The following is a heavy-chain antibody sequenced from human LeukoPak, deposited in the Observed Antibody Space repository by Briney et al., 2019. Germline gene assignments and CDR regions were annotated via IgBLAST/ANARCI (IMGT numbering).Heavy chain of an antibody. Sequence: GGSLRLSCAASGFTFSSYAMHWVRQAPGKGLEWVAVISYDGSNKYYADSVKGRFTTSRDNSKNTLYLQMNSLRAEDTAVYYCARGDYGDFLPDYWGQGNLVTVSS. V-gene: IGHV3-30-3*01. J-gene: IGHJ4*02. CDR1: GFTFSSYA. D-gene: IGHD4-17*01. CDR3: ARGDYGDFLPDY. CDR2: ISYDGSNK.